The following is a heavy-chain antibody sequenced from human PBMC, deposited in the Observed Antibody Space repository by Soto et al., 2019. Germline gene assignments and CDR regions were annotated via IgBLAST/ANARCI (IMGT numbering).Heavy chain of an antibody. CDR1: GFTFSSYS. D-gene: IGHD2-2*01. CDR2: ISSSSSYI. J-gene: IGHJ6*03. CDR3: ARHPPGYEDYYYYYMDV. V-gene: IGHV3-21*01. Sequence: GGSLRLSCAASGFTFSSYSMNWVRQAPGKGLEWVSSISSSSSYINYADSVKGRFTISRDNAKNSLYLQMNSLRAEDTAVYYCARHPPGYEDYYYYYMDVWGKGTTVTVSS.